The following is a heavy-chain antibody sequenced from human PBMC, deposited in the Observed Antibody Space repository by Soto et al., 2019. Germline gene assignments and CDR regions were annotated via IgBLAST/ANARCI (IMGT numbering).Heavy chain of an antibody. CDR2: INAYNGNT. J-gene: IGHJ5*02. V-gene: IGHV1-18*01. CDR1: GYTFTSYG. Sequence: QVQLVQSGAEVKKPGASVKVSCKASGYTFTSYGISWVRQAPGQGLEWMGWINAYNGNTNYAQKLQGRVTMTTDTTTRAAYMELRSLTSDDTAAYYCARDSPPNYLWGQGTLVTASP. D-gene: IGHD7-27*01. CDR3: ARDSPPNYL.